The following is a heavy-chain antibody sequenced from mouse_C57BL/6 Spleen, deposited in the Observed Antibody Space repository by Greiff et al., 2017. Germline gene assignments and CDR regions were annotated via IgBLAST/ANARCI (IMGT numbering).Heavy chain of an antibody. CDR2: IHPNSGST. J-gene: IGHJ2*01. V-gene: IGHV1-64*01. CDR3: ARARDYDVNVDY. D-gene: IGHD2-4*01. Sequence: QVQLQQSGAELVKPGASVKLSCKASGYTFTSYWMHWVKQRPGQGLEWIGMIHPNSGSTNYNQKFKSKATLTVDKSSSTAYMQRSSLTSEDSAVYYCARARDYDVNVDYWGKGTTLTVSS. CDR1: GYTFTSYW.